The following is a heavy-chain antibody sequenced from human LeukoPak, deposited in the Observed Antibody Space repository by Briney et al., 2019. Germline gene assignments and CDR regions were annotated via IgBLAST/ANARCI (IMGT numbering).Heavy chain of an antibody. CDR3: AGYDHSNYLAY. CDR1: GVSISSNY. J-gene: IGHJ4*02. V-gene: IGHV4-4*08. CDR2: IHANGDT. Sequence: SETLSLTCTVSGVSISSNYWSWIRQPPGKGLEWNGLEWIGYIHANGDTKYNPSLNSRVTISLDSSRSQLSLNLTATDTALYFCAGYDHSNYLAYWGQGILVTVSS. D-gene: IGHD4-11*01.